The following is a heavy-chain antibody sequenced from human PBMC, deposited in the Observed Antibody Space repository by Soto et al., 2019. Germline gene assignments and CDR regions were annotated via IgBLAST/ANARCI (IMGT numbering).Heavy chain of an antibody. J-gene: IGHJ6*02. CDR2: IDPSDSYT. D-gene: IGHD6-6*01. Sequence: PGESLKISCKGSGYSFTSYWISWVRQMPGKGLEWMGRIDPSDSYTNYSPSFQGHVTISADKSISTAYLQWSSLKASDTAMYYCARHGSGSSPYYYYYGMDVWGQGTTVTVSS. CDR1: GYSFTSYW. CDR3: ARHGSGSSPYYYYYGMDV. V-gene: IGHV5-10-1*01.